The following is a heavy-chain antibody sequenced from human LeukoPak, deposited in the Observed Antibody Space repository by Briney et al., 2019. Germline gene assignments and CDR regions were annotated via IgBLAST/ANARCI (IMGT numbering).Heavy chain of an antibody. D-gene: IGHD3-22*01. V-gene: IGHV4-39*07. CDR3: ASPRGTYYYDSSGN. CDR2: IFYSGST. J-gene: IGHJ4*02. Sequence: SETLSLTCTVSGGSISSSSYFWGWIRQPPGKGLEWIGSIFYSGSTYYNPSLKSRVTISVDKSKNQFSLKLSSVTAADTAVYYCASPRGTYYYDSSGNWGQGTLVTVSS. CDR1: GGSISSSSYF.